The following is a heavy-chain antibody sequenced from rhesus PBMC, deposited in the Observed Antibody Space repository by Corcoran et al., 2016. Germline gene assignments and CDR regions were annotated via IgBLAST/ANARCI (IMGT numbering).Heavy chain of an antibody. CDR2: IEGNSAGT. Sequence: QVQLQESGPGLVKPSETLSLTCAVSGGSISGYYWSWFRPPPGKGLEWIGKIEGNSAGTNYNPSLKSRVTISKDTSKNQFSLKLSSVTAADTAVYYCAREYSTGGLDSWGQGVVVTVSS. D-gene: IGHD4-23*01. J-gene: IGHJ6*01. CDR3: AREYSTGGLDS. V-gene: IGHV4-81*01. CDR1: GGSISGYY.